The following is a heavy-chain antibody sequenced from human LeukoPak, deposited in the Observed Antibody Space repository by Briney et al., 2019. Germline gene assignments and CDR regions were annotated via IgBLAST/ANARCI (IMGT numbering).Heavy chain of an antibody. CDR3: AATIAADTAYYGMDV. CDR2: IVVGSGHT. CDR1: GFTFSTSA. Sequence: SVKVSCKASGFTFSTSAMQWVRPARGQRLEWIGWIVVGSGHTNYAQKFQERVTITRDMSTSTAYMELSSLRSEDTAVYYCAATIAADTAYYGMDVWGQGTTVTVSS. D-gene: IGHD6-25*01. J-gene: IGHJ6*02. V-gene: IGHV1-58*02.